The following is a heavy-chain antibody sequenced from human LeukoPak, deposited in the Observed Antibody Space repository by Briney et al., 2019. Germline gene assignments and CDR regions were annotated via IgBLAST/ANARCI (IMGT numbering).Heavy chain of an antibody. D-gene: IGHD1-14*01. CDR2: ISTSSSTI. Sequence: GGSLKLSCVASGFNLRNYGMNWVRQAPGKGLEWLSYISTSSSTIYYADSVKGRFTISRDNAENSLYLQMNSLRDDDTAVYYCARSSGFDTFDIWGQGTMVTVSS. CDR3: ARSSGFDTFDI. CDR1: GFNLRNYG. V-gene: IGHV3-48*02. J-gene: IGHJ3*02.